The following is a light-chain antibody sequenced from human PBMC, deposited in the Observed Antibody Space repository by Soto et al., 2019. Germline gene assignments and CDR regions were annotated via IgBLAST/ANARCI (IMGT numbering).Light chain of an antibody. J-gene: IGLJ1*01. V-gene: IGLV3-21*02. Sequence: SSKLAQPPSVSVAPGQAARITCGGNNIASKSVHWYQQRPGQAPVLVLYDDSNRPSGIPARFSGSNSGSTATLTISSVEAGDEADYFCQVWDISRHQYLFGAGNKATV. CDR2: DDS. CDR1: NIASKS. CDR3: QVWDISRHQYL.